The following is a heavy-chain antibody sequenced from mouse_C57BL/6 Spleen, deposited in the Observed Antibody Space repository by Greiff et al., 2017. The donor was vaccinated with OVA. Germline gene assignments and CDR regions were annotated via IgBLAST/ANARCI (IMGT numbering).Heavy chain of an antibody. V-gene: IGHV7-3*01. CDR3: ARYRTVEYYFDD. J-gene: IGHJ2*01. Sequence: EVKVVESGGGLVQPGGSLSLSCAASGFTFTDYYMSWVRQPPGKALEWLGFIRNKANGYTTEYSASVKGRFTISRDNSQSILYLQMNALRAEDSATYDCARYRTVEYYFDDWGQGTTLTVSS. D-gene: IGHD1-1*01. CDR2: IRNKANGYTT. CDR1: GFTFTDYY.